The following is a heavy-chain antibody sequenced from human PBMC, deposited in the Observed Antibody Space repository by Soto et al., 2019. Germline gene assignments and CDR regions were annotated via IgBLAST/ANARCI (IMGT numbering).Heavy chain of an antibody. CDR2: INHSGST. J-gene: IGHJ4*02. CDR1: GGSFSDYF. D-gene: IGHD6-19*01. Sequence: PSETLSLTCAVYGGSFSDYFWSWIRQPPGKGLEWIGEINHSGSTNHNPSLKSRVTISVDTSKNQFSLILSSVTAADTAVYYCARPKKYSSGWCGGYFFDYWGQGSLVTVSS. CDR3: ARPKKYSSGWCGGYFFDY. V-gene: IGHV4-34*01.